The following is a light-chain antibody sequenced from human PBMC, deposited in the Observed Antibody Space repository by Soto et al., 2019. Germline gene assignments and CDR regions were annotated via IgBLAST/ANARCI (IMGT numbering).Light chain of an antibody. CDR2: YDS. CDR1: DIGSKT. J-gene: IGLJ3*02. CDR3: QVRDSSTDYWV. V-gene: IGLV3-21*04. Sequence: SYELTQPPSVSVAPGKTATITCGGDDIGSKTVHWYRQKPGQAPVLVIYYDSDRAPGIPERISGSNSGNTATLTITRVEGGDEADYYCQVRDSSTDYWVFGGGTKATVL.